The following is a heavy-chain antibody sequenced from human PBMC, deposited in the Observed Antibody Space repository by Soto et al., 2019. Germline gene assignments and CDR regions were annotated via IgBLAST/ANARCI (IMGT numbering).Heavy chain of an antibody. CDR3: ARGPGGAAAGTPGDYYYYYGMDV. CDR2: IIPIFGTA. J-gene: IGHJ6*02. Sequence: SVKVSCKASGGTFSSYAISWVRQAPGQGLEWMGGIIPIFGTANYAQKFQGRVTITADKSTSTAYMELSSLRSEDAAVYYCARGPGGAAAGTPGDYYYYYGMDVWGQGTTVTVS. CDR1: GGTFSSYA. D-gene: IGHD6-13*01. V-gene: IGHV1-69*06.